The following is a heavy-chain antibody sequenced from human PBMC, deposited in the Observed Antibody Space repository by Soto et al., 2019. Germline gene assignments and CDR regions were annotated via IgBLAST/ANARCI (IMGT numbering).Heavy chain of an antibody. CDR2: IWYDGSNK. CDR3: PRPSDQELDRAHHYYYYGMDS. V-gene: IGHV3-33*01. CDR1: GFTFSSYG. D-gene: IGHD1-1*01. Sequence: EGSLRLSCAASGFTFSSYGMHWVRQAPGKGLEWVAVIWYDGSNKYYADSVKGRFTISRDNSKNTLYLQMNSLRAEDTAVYYCPRPSDQELDRAHHYYYYGMDSCGQGTKVT. J-gene: IGHJ6*02.